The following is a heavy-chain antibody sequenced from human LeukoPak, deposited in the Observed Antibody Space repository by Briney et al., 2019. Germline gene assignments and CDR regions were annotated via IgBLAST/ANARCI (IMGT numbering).Heavy chain of an antibody. Sequence: ASVKVSCKASGYTFTNYYVHWVRQAPGQGLEWMGIINSGGGSTSNAQKFQGRVTMTRDTSTGTVYMELSSLRSEDTAVYYCARGTYYHDSSDLDHWSQGTLVTVSS. CDR2: INSGGGST. D-gene: IGHD3-22*01. J-gene: IGHJ4*02. V-gene: IGHV1-46*03. CDR3: ARGTYYHDSSDLDH. CDR1: GYTFTNYY.